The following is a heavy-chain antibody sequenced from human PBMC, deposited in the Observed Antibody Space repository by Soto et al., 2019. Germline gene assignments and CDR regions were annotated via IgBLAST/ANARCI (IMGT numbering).Heavy chain of an antibody. J-gene: IGHJ6*02. V-gene: IGHV4-59*01. Sequence: PSETLSLTCTVSGGSISSYYWSWIRQPPGKGLEWIGYIYYSGSTNYNPSLKSRVTISVDTSKNQFSLKLSSVTAADTAVYYCARGAHHDFWSGYPLGGYYYGMDVWGQGTTVTVSS. CDR2: IYYSGST. D-gene: IGHD3-3*01. CDR1: GGSISSYY. CDR3: ARGAHHDFWSGYPLGGYYYGMDV.